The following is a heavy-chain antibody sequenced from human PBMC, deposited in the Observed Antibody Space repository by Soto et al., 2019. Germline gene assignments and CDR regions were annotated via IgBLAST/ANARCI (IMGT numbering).Heavy chain of an antibody. CDR3: ARDVAEGATKRFSVFDV. Sequence: EVQLVESGGGLVQPGRSLRLSCESSGFTFDDHGMHWVRQAPGKGLEWVSGISWNGNNRAYADSVKGRFDIYRDNGKNRVFWEMNILRGDDTALYYCARDVAEGATKRFSVFDVWGQGTRVTVSS. V-gene: IGHV3-9*01. CDR1: GFTFDDHG. CDR2: ISWNGNNR. J-gene: IGHJ3*01. D-gene: IGHD1-26*01.